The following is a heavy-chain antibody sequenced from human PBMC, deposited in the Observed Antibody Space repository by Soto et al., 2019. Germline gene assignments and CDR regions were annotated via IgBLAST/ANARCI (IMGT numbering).Heavy chain of an antibody. Sequence: GGSLRLSCAASGFSFSSYTMNWVRQAPGKGLRWVSSITNRGTHTYSADSVKGRFTISRDNDKNSLYLQMNNLRAEDTAIYFCARAHEVAWFDSWGLGTLVTVSS. CDR1: GFSFSSYT. D-gene: IGHD2-15*01. CDR2: ITNRGTHT. CDR3: ARAHEVAWFDS. J-gene: IGHJ5*01. V-gene: IGHV3-21*01.